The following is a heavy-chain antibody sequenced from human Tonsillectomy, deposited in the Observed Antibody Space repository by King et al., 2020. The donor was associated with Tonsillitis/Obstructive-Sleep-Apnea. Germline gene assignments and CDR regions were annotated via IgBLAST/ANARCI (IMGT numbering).Heavy chain of an antibody. Sequence: VQLVESGGGLVQPGGSLRLSCAASGFTFSSYEMNWVRQAPGKGLEWVSYISSSGSTIYYADSVKGRFTISRDNAKNSLYLQMNSLRAEDTAVYYCARKGQQLVRLNWYFDLWGRGTLVTVSS. CDR2: ISSSGSTI. CDR3: ARKGQQLVRLNWYFDL. J-gene: IGHJ2*01. CDR1: GFTFSSYE. D-gene: IGHD6-6*01. V-gene: IGHV3-48*03.